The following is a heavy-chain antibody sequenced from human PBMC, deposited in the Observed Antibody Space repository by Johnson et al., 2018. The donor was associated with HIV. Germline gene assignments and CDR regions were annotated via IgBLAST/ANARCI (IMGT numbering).Heavy chain of an antibody. CDR1: GFTFSSYA. CDR3: ARSVHDYSDYLWGMDAFDI. V-gene: IGHV3-30*04. Sequence: QVQLVESGGGVVQPGRSLRLSCAASGFTFSSYAMHWVRQAPGKGLEWVAVISYDGTKKYSAGSVKGRFTISRDNSKNTLYLQMNNLRLGDTAVYYCARSVHDYSDYLWGMDAFDIWGQGTMVIVSS. CDR2: ISYDGTKK. J-gene: IGHJ3*02. D-gene: IGHD4-11*01.